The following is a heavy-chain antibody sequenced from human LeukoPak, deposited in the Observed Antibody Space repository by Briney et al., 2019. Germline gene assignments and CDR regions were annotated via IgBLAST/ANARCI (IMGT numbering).Heavy chain of an antibody. Sequence: SVKVSCKASGGTFSSYTISWVRQAPGQGLEWMGRIIPILGIANYAQKFQGRVTITADESTSTAYMELSSLRSEDTAVYYCAINVDTAMVLFDYWGQGTLVTVSS. CDR2: IIPILGIA. CDR1: GGTFSSYT. V-gene: IGHV1-69*02. D-gene: IGHD5-18*01. J-gene: IGHJ4*02. CDR3: AINVDTAMVLFDY.